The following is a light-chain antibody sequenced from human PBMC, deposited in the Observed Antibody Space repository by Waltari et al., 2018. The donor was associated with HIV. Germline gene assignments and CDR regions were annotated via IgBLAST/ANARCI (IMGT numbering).Light chain of an antibody. Sequence: QPVLTQPPSASAYLGASATLTYTLSRGYRHYKEDWSQQRPWKGPGSVMRVGTGGIVGSKGDAIPDRFSVVGSGLKRYLTIKNMQEEDESDYHCGADHGSGKIFGWAFGGGTKLT. CDR3: GADHGSGKIFGWA. J-gene: IGLJ3*02. CDR2: VGTGGIVG. CDR1: RGYRHYK. V-gene: IGLV9-49*03.